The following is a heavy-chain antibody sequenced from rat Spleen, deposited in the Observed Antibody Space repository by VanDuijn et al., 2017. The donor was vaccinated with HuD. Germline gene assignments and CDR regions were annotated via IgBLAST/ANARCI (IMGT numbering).Heavy chain of an antibody. CDR2: ISYDGNAP. CDR3: ARHRLYYYDGTYYYSRVMDA. J-gene: IGHJ4*01. Sequence: GLVQPGRSLKLSCAASGFTFSDYYMAWVRQAPTKGLEWVASISYDGNAPYYRDSVKGRFTISRDNAKSTLYLQMDSLRSEDTATYYCARHRLYYYDGTYYYSRVMDAWGQGASVTVSS. V-gene: IGHV5-29*01. D-gene: IGHD1-12*02. CDR1: GFTFSDYY.